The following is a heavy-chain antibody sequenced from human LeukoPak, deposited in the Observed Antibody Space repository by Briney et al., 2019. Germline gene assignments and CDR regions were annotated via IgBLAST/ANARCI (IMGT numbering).Heavy chain of an antibody. CDR1: GFTFDDYG. Sequence: GGSLRLSCAASGFTFDDYGMSWVRQAPGKGLEWVSGINRNGGSTGYADSVKGRFTISRDNAKNSLYLQMNSLRAEDTALYYCARDRPGVGATSYYYYYMDVWGKGTTVTVSS. CDR3: ARDRPGVGATSYYYYYMDV. D-gene: IGHD1-26*01. CDR2: INRNGGST. J-gene: IGHJ6*03. V-gene: IGHV3-20*04.